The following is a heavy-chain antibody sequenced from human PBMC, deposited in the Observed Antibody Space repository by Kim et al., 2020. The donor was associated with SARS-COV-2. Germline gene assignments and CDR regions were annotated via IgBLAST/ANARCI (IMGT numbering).Heavy chain of an antibody. CDR1: GGSFSGYY. CDR2: INHSGST. Sequence: SETLSLTCAVYGGSFSGYYWSWIRQPPGKGLEWIGEINHSGSTNYNPSLKSRVTISVDTSKNQFSLKLSSVTAADTAVYYCARGRYYDSRGYYIGGDWFDPWGQGTPVTVSS. V-gene: IGHV4-34*01. CDR3: ARGRYYDSRGYYIGGDWFDP. J-gene: IGHJ5*02. D-gene: IGHD3-22*01.